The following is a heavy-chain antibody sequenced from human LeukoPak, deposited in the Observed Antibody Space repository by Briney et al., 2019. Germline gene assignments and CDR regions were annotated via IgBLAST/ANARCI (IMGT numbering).Heavy chain of an antibody. V-gene: IGHV3-33*01. CDR1: GFTFSNYG. J-gene: IGHJ3*02. CDR2: IWYDGSNK. Sequence: PGGSLRLSCTASGFTFSNYGMHWVRQAPGKGLEWVALIWYDGSNKYYADSVKGRFTISRDNSKNTLCLQMNSLRAEDTAVYYCAREYYYDTSAYYQGAFDIWGQGTMVTVSS. D-gene: IGHD3-22*01. CDR3: AREYYYDTSAYYQGAFDI.